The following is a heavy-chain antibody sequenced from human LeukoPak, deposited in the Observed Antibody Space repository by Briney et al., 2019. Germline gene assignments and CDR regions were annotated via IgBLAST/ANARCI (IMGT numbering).Heavy chain of an antibody. D-gene: IGHD2-2*01. CDR3: ARQWQSTGFDY. V-gene: IGHV4-38-2*01. CDR2: IYHSGST. Sequence: SETLSLTCAVSGYSISSGYYWGWIRQPPGKGLEWIGSIYHSGSTHYNSSLKSRITISVDTSKNQFSLKLTSVTAADTAMYYCARQWQSTGFDYWGQGTLVTVSS. CDR1: GYSISSGYY. J-gene: IGHJ4*02.